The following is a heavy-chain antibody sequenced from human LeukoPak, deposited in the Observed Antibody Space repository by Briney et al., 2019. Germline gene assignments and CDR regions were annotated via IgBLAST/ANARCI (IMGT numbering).Heavy chain of an antibody. Sequence: GGSLRLSCAASGFTFSSYWMNWARQAPGKGLEWVASINHNGNVNYYVDSVKGRFTISRDNAKNSLYQQMSNLRAEDTAAYFCARGGGLDVWGQGATVTVSS. D-gene: IGHD3-16*01. CDR3: ARGGGLDV. CDR2: INHNGNVN. V-gene: IGHV3-7*03. J-gene: IGHJ6*02. CDR1: GFTFSSYW.